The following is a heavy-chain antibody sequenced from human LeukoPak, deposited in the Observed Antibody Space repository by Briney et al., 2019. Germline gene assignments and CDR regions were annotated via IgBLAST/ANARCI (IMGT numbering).Heavy chain of an antibody. J-gene: IGHJ4*02. V-gene: IGHV3-48*01. D-gene: IGHD2-2*01. CDR1: GFTFSSYS. CDR2: ISSSSSTI. CDR3: ARDVIPAAIAGYYFDY. Sequence: PGGSLRLSCAASGFTFSSYSMNWVRQAPGKGLEWVSYISSSSSTIHYADSVKGRFTISRDNAKNSLYLQMNSLRAEDTAVYYCARDVIPAAIAGYYFDYWGQGTLVTVSS.